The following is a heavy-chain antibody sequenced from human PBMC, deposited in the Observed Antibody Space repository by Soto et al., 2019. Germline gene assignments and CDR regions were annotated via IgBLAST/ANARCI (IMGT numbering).Heavy chain of an antibody. Sequence: GGSLRLSCAASGFTFSSYWMSWVRQAPGKGLEWVANIKQDGSEKYYVDSVKGRFTISRDNAKNSLYLQMNSLRAEDTAVYYCARVDYDYIWGSIFDYWGQGTLVTVSS. J-gene: IGHJ4*02. CDR1: GFTFSSYW. D-gene: IGHD3-16*01. CDR2: IKQDGSEK. V-gene: IGHV3-7*01. CDR3: ARVDYDYIWGSIFDY.